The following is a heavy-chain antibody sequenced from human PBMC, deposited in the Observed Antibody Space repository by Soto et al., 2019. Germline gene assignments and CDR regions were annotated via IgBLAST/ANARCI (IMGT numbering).Heavy chain of an antibody. V-gene: IGHV4-59*01. J-gene: IGHJ4*02. D-gene: IGHD5-12*01. Sequence: ETLSLTCTVSGGSISSYYWSWIRQPPGKGLEWFGYIYYSGSSFYNPSLKSRVTISVVTSKNLFSLKLSSVTASDTAVYYCARTGEYSGYDTVDYWGQGTLVTVSS. CDR3: ARTGEYSGYDTVDY. CDR1: GGSISSYY. CDR2: IYYSGSS.